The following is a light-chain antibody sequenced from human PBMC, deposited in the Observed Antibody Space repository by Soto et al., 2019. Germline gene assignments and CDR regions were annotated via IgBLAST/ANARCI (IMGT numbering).Light chain of an antibody. CDR2: WAT. CDR1: QSLLYSSTNKNY. V-gene: IGKV4-1*01. CDR3: QQYYSTPPT. J-gene: IGKJ5*01. Sequence: DIVMTQSPDFLGVSLGERATINCKSSQSLLYSSTNKNYLVWYQQKPGQPPKVLIHWATNHESVVPDRFSGRGSGTDFTLTISILHPEDVALYYCQQYYSTPPTFGQGTRLEIK.